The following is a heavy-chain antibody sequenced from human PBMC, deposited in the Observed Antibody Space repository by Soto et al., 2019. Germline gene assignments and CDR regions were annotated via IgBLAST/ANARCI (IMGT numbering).Heavy chain of an antibody. CDR1: GFSLSTSGMC. V-gene: IGHV2-70*01. D-gene: IGHD5-18*01. J-gene: IGHJ5*02. Sequence: SGPTLVNPTQTLTLTCTFSGFSLSTSGMCVSWIRQPPGKALEWLALIDWDDDKYYSTSLKTRLTISKDTSKNQVVLTMTNMDPVDTATYYCARINRGYSYGYQFDPWGQGTLVTVSS. CDR2: IDWDDDK. CDR3: ARINRGYSYGYQFDP.